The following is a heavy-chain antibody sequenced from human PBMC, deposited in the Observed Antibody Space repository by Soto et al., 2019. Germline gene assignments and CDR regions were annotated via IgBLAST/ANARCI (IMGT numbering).Heavy chain of an antibody. CDR1: GGSFSGYY. J-gene: IGHJ4*02. CDR2: INHSGST. CDR3: ARGRAQMTHKHGSGSYYLKPTDY. Sequence: QVQLQQWGAGLLKPSETLSLTCAVYGGSFSGYYWSWIRQPPGKGLEWIGEINHSGSTNYNPSLKSRVTISVDTSKNQFSLKLSSVTAADTAVYYCARGRAQMTHKHGSGSYYLKPTDYWGQGTLVTVSS. V-gene: IGHV4-34*01. D-gene: IGHD3-10*01.